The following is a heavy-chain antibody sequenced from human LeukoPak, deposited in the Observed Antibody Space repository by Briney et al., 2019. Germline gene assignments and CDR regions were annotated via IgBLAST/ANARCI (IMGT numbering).Heavy chain of an antibody. J-gene: IGHJ3*01. CDR2: INPNSGDT. D-gene: IGHD3-3*01. Sequence: ASVKVSCKASGYTFTGYYLHWVRQAPGQGLEWMGWINPNSGDTNYAQKFQGRVTMTRNKSITTAYMELSRLRSDDTAMYYCAIKSEFLDAFDVWGQGTVVTVSS. V-gene: IGHV1-2*02. CDR1: GYTFTGYY. CDR3: AIKSEFLDAFDV.